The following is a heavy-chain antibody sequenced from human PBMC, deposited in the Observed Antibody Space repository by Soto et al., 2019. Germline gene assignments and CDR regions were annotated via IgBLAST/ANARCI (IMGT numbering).Heavy chain of an antibody. CDR2: IYYSGST. V-gene: IGHV4-59*01. CDR3: ARTGLEWLSFFDY. CDR1: GGSISSYY. D-gene: IGHD3-3*01. J-gene: IGHJ4*02. Sequence: PSETLSLTCTVSGGSISSYYWSWIRQPPGKGLEWIGYIYYSGSTNYNPSLKSRVTVSVDTSKNQFSLKLSSVTAADTAVYYCARTGLEWLSFFDYWGQGTLVTVSA.